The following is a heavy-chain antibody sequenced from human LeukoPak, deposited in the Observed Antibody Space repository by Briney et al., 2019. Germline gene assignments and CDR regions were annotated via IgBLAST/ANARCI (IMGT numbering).Heavy chain of an antibody. CDR1: GFTFSSYW. CDR3: ARVPLPAAKGGYFDY. CDR2: IYSEGRST. V-gene: IGHV3-74*01. J-gene: IGHJ4*02. D-gene: IGHD2-2*01. Sequence: GGSLRLSCATSGFTFSSYWMHWVRQAPGKGLVWVSRIYSEGRSTSYADSVKGRFTISRDNAKNTLYLQMNSLRAEDTAVYYCARVPLPAAKGGYFDYWGQGTLVTVSS.